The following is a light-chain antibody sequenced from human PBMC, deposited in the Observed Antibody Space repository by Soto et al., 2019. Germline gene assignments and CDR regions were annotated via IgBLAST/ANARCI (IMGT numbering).Light chain of an antibody. J-gene: IGKJ5*01. Sequence: ELVLTQSPATLSLSPGARATLSCRASQSVSSHLAWFQQRPGQAPSLLIYDASNRATGIPARFSGRGSGTDFTLTISSLEPEDFAVYYCQQRSSAITFGQGTRLEIK. CDR3: QQRSSAIT. V-gene: IGKV3-11*01. CDR1: QSVSSH. CDR2: DAS.